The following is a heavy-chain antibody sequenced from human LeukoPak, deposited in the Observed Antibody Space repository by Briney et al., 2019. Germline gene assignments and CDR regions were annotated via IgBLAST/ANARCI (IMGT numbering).Heavy chain of an antibody. J-gene: IGHJ4*02. CDR3: ARARIDY. D-gene: IGHD1-14*01. Sequence: GGSLRLSCAASGFTFSSHWMTWVRQAPGKGLEWVANIKEDGSEKYYVDSVKGRFTISRDNAKNSLLLQMSSLRAEDTAVHYCARARIDYWGQGTLVTVSS. V-gene: IGHV3-7*04. CDR1: GFTFSSHW. CDR2: IKEDGSEK.